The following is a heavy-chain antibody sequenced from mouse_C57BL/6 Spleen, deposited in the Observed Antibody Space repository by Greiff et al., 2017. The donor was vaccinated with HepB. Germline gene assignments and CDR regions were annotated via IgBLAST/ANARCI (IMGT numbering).Heavy chain of an antibody. CDR2: IYPGDGDT. V-gene: IGHV1-80*01. CDR3: ARRGYYGRSLYFDY. Sequence: QVQLQQSGAELVKPGASVKISCKASGYAFSSYWMNWVKQRPGKGLEWIGQIYPGDGDTNYNGKFKGKATLTADKSSSTAYMQLSSLTSEDSAVYFCARRGYYGRSLYFDYWGQGTTLTVSS. D-gene: IGHD1-1*01. CDR1: GYAFSSYW. J-gene: IGHJ2*01.